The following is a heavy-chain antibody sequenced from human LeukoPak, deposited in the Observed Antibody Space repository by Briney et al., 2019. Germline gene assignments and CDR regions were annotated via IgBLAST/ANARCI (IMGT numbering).Heavy chain of an antibody. J-gene: IGHJ4*02. CDR3: ARVDSGYRQLDY. CDR1: GGSISSHY. Sequence: PSETLSLTCTVSGGSISSHYWSWIRQPPGKGLEWIGYIYYSGSTNYNPSLKSRVTISVDTSKNQFSLKLSSVTAADTAVYYCARVDSGYRQLDYWGQGTLVTVSS. CDR2: IYYSGST. V-gene: IGHV4-59*11. D-gene: IGHD5-12*01.